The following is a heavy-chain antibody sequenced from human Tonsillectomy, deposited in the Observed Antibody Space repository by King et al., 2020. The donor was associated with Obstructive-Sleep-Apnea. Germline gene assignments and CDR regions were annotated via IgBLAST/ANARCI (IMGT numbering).Heavy chain of an antibody. CDR1: EYSFISYW. J-gene: IGHJ4*02. Sequence: VQLVESGAEVKKPGESLRISCKGSEYSFISYWISWVRQMPGKGLEWMGGIDPSDSYTDYSPSFQGHVTISTDKSISTAYLQWSRLQASDTAMYYCARHGKGYGDYPDYWGQGTLVTVSS. V-gene: IGHV5-10-1*03. D-gene: IGHD4-17*01. CDR3: ARHGKGYGDYPDY. CDR2: IDPSDSYT.